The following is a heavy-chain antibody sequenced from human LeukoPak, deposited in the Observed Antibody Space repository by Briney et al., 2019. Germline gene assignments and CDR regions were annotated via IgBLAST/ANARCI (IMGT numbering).Heavy chain of an antibody. CDR1: GFTFTSSA. CDR2: IVVGSGNT. CDR3: AADLNYYDSSDSGDY. J-gene: IGHJ4*01. D-gene: IGHD3-22*01. Sequence: SVKVSCKASGFTFTSSAMQWVRQARGQRLEWIGWIVVGSGNTNYAQKFQERVTITRDMSTSTAYMELTSLRSEDTAVYYCAADLNYYDSSDSGDYWGQGTLVTVSS. V-gene: IGHV1-58*02.